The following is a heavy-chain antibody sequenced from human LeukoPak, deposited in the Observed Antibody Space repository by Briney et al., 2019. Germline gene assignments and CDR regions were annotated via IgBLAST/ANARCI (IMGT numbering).Heavy chain of an antibody. V-gene: IGHV3-30-3*01. CDR2: ISYDGSNK. J-gene: IGHJ4*02. D-gene: IGHD3-22*01. CDR1: GFTFSSYA. Sequence: GGSLRLSCAASGFTFSSYAMSWVRQAPGKGLEWVAVISYDGSNKYYADSVKGRFTISRDNSKNTLYLQMNSLRAEDTAVYYCAREAYYDSSGPLDYWGQGTLVTVSS. CDR3: AREAYYDSSGPLDY.